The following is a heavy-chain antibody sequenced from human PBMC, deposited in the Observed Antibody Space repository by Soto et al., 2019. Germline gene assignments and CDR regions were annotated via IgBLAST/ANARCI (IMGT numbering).Heavy chain of an antibody. CDR1: GASVSGGSHY. Sequence: QVQLQESGPGLVKPSETLSLTCTVSGASVSGGSHYWSWIRQTPGKGLEWIGYIYYRGITKYNPSLQSRVTISVDTSTNHVFLHLTSVTAADTAVYYCAKEDGGTPVIREFYFDSWGQGSLVTVSS. CDR3: AKEDGGTPVIREFYFDS. V-gene: IGHV4-61*03. J-gene: IGHJ4*02. D-gene: IGHD3-16*01. CDR2: IYYRGIT.